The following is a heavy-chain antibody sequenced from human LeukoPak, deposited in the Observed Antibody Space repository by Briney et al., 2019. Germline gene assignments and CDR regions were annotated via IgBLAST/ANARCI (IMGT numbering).Heavy chain of an antibody. D-gene: IGHD3-10*01. J-gene: IGHJ6*04. CDR3: ARPVHYGSGTPTRGYYYGMDV. Sequence: SVKVSCKASGGTFSSYAISWVRQAPGQGLEGTGGIIPIFGTANYAEKFHGRVTITAAESTSTAYMELSSLRSEDTAVYYCARPVHYGSGTPTRGYYYGMDVWGKGTTVTVSS. CDR1: GGTFSSYA. V-gene: IGHV1-69*13. CDR2: IIPIFGTA.